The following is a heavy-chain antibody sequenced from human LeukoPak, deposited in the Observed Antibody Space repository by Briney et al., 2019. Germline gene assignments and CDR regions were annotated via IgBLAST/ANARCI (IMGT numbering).Heavy chain of an antibody. D-gene: IGHD2-21*02. Sequence: KTSETLSLTCTVSGGSITSSYWSWIRQPPGKGLEWIGYIYYSGSTYYSPSLRSRVTMSVDTSKNEFSLKMSSVTPADTAVYYCARIRALGPCGGDCEGPWGQGTLVTVSS. CDR1: GGSITSSY. J-gene: IGHJ5*02. CDR3: ARIRALGPCGGDCEGP. V-gene: IGHV4-59*01. CDR2: IYYSGST.